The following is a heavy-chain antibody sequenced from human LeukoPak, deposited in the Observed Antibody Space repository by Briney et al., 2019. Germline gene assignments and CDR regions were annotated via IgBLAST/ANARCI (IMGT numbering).Heavy chain of an antibody. J-gene: IGHJ4*02. Sequence: PSETLSLTCAVSGGSISSGGYSWSWIRQHPGKGLEWIGYIYYSGSTNYNPSLKSRVTISVDTSKNQFSLKLSSVTAADTAVYYCARGGYGDDFDYWGQGTLVTVSS. CDR2: IYYSGST. CDR1: GGSISSGGYS. V-gene: IGHV4-61*08. D-gene: IGHD4-17*01. CDR3: ARGGYGDDFDY.